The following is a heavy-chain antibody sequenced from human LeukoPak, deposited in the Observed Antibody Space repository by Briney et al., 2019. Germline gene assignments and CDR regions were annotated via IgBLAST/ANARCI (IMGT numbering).Heavy chain of an antibody. Sequence: SETLSLTCTVSGGSISSSSYYWGWIRQPPGTGLEWIGSIYYSGSTYYNPSLKSRVTISVDTSKNQFSLKLSSVTPADTAVYYCARGGYYGSGNDFRFDPWGQGTLVTVSS. J-gene: IGHJ5*02. CDR1: GGSISSSSYY. D-gene: IGHD3-10*01. V-gene: IGHV4-39*07. CDR3: ARGGYYGSGNDFRFDP. CDR2: IYYSGST.